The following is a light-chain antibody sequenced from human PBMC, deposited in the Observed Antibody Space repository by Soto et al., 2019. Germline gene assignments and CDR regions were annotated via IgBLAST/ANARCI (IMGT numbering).Light chain of an antibody. V-gene: IGKV3-20*01. J-gene: IGKJ1*01. Sequence: EIVLTQSPGTLSLSPGEIATLSCSASQSVISSYLAWYQQKPGQAPRLLIYGASSRATGIPDRFSGSGSGTDFTLTISRLEPEDFAVYYCQQYGSSWTFGQGTKVDIK. CDR2: GAS. CDR1: QSVISSY. CDR3: QQYGSSWT.